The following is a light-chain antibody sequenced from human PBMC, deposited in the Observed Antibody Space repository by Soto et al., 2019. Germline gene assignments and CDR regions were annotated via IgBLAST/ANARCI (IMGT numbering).Light chain of an antibody. J-gene: IGKJ1*01. Sequence: EIVLTQSPGTLSLSPGERATLSCRASQSVSSSFLAWYQQKPGQAPRLLIYAASRRATGIPDRFSGSGSGTDFTLTITNLQPDDFATFYCQQYSTFPRTFGQGTKVDIK. CDR1: QSVSSSF. CDR3: QQYSTFPRT. V-gene: IGKV3-20*01. CDR2: AAS.